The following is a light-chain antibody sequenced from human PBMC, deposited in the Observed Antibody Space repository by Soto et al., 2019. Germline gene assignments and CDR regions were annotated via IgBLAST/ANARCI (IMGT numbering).Light chain of an antibody. CDR3: QQSYSTLT. V-gene: IGKV1-39*01. Sequence: DIQMTQSPSSLSASVGDRVTITCWASQNIGRFLNWHQQKPGKAPNVLINVASTLRSGVPSRFRGSGSGTDFTLTISSLQPEDFATYYCQQSYSTLTFGEGTRLEI. CDR1: QNIGRF. CDR2: VAS. J-gene: IGKJ5*01.